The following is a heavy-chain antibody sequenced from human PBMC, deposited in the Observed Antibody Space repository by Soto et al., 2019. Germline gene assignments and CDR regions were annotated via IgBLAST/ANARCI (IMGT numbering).Heavy chain of an antibody. CDR1: GFPFSSYG. CDR2: ISYDGSNK. CDR3: AKDLHGRGGGVGY. V-gene: IGHV3-30*18. J-gene: IGHJ4*02. Sequence: QVQLVESGGGVVQPGRSLRLSCAASGFPFSSYGMHWVRQAPGKGLEWVAVISYDGSNKYYADSVKGRFTSSRDNSKNTLYLQMNSLRAEETAVYYCAKDLHGRGGGVGYWGQGTLVTVSS. D-gene: IGHD2-8*02.